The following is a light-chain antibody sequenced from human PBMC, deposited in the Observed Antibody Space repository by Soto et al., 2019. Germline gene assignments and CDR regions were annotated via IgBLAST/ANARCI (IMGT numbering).Light chain of an antibody. CDR2: GAS. CDR3: QQYGSSPPT. Sequence: EIVLTQSPGTLSLSPGERATLCCRASQSVRSSYVAWYQQKPGQAPRLLIYGASSRATGIPERFSGSGSGTDFNLSVSRLEPEDFAVYFCQQYGSSPPTFGQGTKVEIK. V-gene: IGKV3-20*01. J-gene: IGKJ1*01. CDR1: QSVRSSY.